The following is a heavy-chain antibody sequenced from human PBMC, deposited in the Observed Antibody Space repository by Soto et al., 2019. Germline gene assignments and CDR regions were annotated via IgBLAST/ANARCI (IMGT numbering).Heavy chain of an antibody. Sequence: SLRLSCVGSGFTFSGYSMAWVRQAPGRGLEWVASISSRSTNIDYADSVKGRFTISRDNAKNLVSLQMSSLRGEDTALYYCAKFTEPGYSSIWYYFEYWGQGTPVTAPQ. CDR1: GFTFSGYS. V-gene: IGHV3-21*06. D-gene: IGHD6-19*01. CDR3: AKFTEPGYSSIWYYFEY. CDR2: ISSRSTNI. J-gene: IGHJ4*02.